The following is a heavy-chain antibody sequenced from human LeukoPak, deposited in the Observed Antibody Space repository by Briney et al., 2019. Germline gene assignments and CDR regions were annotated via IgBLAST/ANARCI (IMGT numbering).Heavy chain of an antibody. CDR1: RFTFSDYG. CDR3: AKDSEDGHNWAPFDY. V-gene: IGHV3-30*02. J-gene: IGHJ4*02. D-gene: IGHD5-24*01. Sequence: PGGSLRLSCAASRFTFSDYGMHWVRQAPGKGLEWVAFIRYNADTIYYADSVKGRFTISRDNSKNTLYLQMTSLRTEDSAVYYCAKDSEDGHNWAPFDYWGRGTLVTVSS. CDR2: IRYNADTI.